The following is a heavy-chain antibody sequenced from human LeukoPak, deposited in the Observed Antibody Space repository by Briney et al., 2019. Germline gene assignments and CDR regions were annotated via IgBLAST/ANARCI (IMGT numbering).Heavy chain of an antibody. J-gene: IGHJ4*02. V-gene: IGHV4-39*01. D-gene: IGHD1-26*01. CDR3: ARGFGGSYSLFDY. Sequence: SETLSLTCTVSGGSISSISYYWGWIRQPPGRGLEWIGSIYYSGSTYYNPSLKSRVTISVDTSKNQFSLKLSSVTAADTAVYYCARGFGGSYSLFDYWGQGTLVTVSS. CDR1: GGSISSISYY. CDR2: IYYSGST.